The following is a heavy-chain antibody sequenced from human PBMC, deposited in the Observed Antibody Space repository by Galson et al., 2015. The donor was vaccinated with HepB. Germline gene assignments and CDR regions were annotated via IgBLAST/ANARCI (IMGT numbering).Heavy chain of an antibody. CDR1: GGTFSSYA. D-gene: IGHD3-22*01. V-gene: IGHV1-69*06. CDR2: IIPIFGTA. J-gene: IGHJ2*01. Sequence: SVKVSCKASGGTFSSYAISWVRQAPGQGLEWMGGIIPIFGTANYAQKFQGRVTITADKSTSTAYMELSSLRSEDTAVYYCARDMNEAHYYDSSGYFYWYFDLWGRGTLVTVSS. CDR3: ARDMNEAHYYDSSGYFYWYFDL.